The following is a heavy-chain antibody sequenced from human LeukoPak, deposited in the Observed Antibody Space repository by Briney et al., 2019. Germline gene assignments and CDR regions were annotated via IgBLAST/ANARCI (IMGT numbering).Heavy chain of an antibody. J-gene: IGHJ4*02. D-gene: IGHD3-9*01. Sequence: SVKVSCTASGFTFTSSAVQWVRQARGRRLEWIGWIVVGSGNTNYAQKFQERVTITRDMSTSTAYMELSSLRSEDTAVYYCAAFRRSPYYDILTGYRRDFDYWGQGTLVTVSS. V-gene: IGHV1-58*01. CDR2: IVVGSGNT. CDR3: AAFRRSPYYDILTGYRRDFDY. CDR1: GFTFTSSA.